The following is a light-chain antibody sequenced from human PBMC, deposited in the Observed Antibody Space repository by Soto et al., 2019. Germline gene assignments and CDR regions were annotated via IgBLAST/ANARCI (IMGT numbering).Light chain of an antibody. CDR3: QQYNDWPLN. J-gene: IGKJ4*01. CDR2: GAS. V-gene: IGKV3-15*01. Sequence: EKVMTQSPAALSVSPGERATLSCRASQSVNSNLAWYQRKPGQAPRLLLYGASTRATGIPARFSGSASGTEFTLTISSLQSEDSAVYYCQQYNDWPLNFGGGTKVEIK. CDR1: QSVNSN.